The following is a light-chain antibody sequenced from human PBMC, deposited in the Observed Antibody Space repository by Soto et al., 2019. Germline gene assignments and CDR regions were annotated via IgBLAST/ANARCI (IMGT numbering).Light chain of an antibody. V-gene: IGLV2-14*01. CDR2: EVS. CDR3: SSYTSSSVV. Sequence: QSALTQPASVSGSPGQSITISCTGTSRDVGGYNYVSWYQQHPGKAPKLKIYEVSNRPSGFSNRFSCSKSGNTASLTISGLHAEHEADYYCSSYTSSSVVFGEGTKVT. CDR1: SRDVGGYNY. J-gene: IGLJ2*01.